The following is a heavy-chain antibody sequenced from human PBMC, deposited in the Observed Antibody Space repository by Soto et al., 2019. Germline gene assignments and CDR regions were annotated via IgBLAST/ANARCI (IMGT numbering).Heavy chain of an antibody. D-gene: IGHD3-22*01. J-gene: IGHJ4*02. Sequence: SETLSVTCTVSGDSISSGDYYWSWVRQSPGKGLEWIGCIYYSGTTYYNPSLETRLTMSVDTSKNQFSLKLSSVTAADTAVYYCARDYYDSSGSHWGQRTLVTVSS. V-gene: IGHV4-30-4*01. CDR2: IYYSGTT. CDR3: ARDYYDSSGSH. CDR1: GDSISSGDYY.